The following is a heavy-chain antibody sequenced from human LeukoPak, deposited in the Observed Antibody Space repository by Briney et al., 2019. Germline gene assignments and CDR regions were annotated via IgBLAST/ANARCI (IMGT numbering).Heavy chain of an antibody. D-gene: IGHD2-15*01. CDR2: TYYRSKWYN. J-gene: IGHJ6*02. CDR3: ARFHVLGYCSGGSCLRPYYYYGMDV. CDR1: GDSVSSNSAA. V-gene: IGHV6-1*01. Sequence: SQTLSLTCAISGDSVSSNSAAWNWIRQSPSRGLEWLGRTYYRSKWYNDYAVSVKSRITINPDTSKNQFPLQLNSVTPEDTAVYYCARFHVLGYCSGGSCLRPYYYYGMDVWGQGTTVTVSS.